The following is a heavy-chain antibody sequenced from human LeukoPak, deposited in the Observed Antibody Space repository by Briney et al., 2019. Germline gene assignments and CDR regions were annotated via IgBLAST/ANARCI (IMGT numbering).Heavy chain of an antibody. J-gene: IGHJ4*02. Sequence: GGSLRLSCAASGFTVSSNYMTWVRQAPGKGLEWVSITHSGGSTYYADSVKGRFTISRDNFKNTLYLQMNSLRAEDTAVYYCARDATYGFGYFDYWGQGTLVTVSS. CDR1: GFTVSSNY. CDR2: THSGGST. D-gene: IGHD3-10*01. V-gene: IGHV3-53*01. CDR3: ARDATYGFGYFDY.